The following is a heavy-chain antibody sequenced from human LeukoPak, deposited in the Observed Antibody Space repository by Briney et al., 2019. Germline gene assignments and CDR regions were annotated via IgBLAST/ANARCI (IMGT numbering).Heavy chain of an antibody. J-gene: IGHJ4*02. V-gene: IGHV4-39*01. CDR3: ARQTGSGLFILP. CDR1: SGSISSSSYY. D-gene: IGHD3/OR15-3a*01. Sequence: PSETLSLTCTVSSGSISSSSYYWGWLRQPPGKGLEWIGSIYYSGSTYHNPSLKSRVTISVDTSKNQFSLRLSSVTAADTAVYYCARQTGSGLFILPGGQGTLVTVSS. CDR2: IYYSGST.